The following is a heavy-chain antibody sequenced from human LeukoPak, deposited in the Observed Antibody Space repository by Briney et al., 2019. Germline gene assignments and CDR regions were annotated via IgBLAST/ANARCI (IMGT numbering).Heavy chain of an antibody. Sequence: SETLSLTCTVSGDSIRTTRYWGWIRQPHGKGLEWIGAIYFSGSTYYNPSLKSRVMISVDTSRNQFSLKLSSVTAADTAVYYCARGFVVVPAAIIFDYWGQGTLVTVSS. D-gene: IGHD2-2*01. CDR3: ARGFVVVPAAIIFDY. V-gene: IGHV4-39*01. CDR2: IYFSGST. J-gene: IGHJ4*02. CDR1: GDSIRTTRY.